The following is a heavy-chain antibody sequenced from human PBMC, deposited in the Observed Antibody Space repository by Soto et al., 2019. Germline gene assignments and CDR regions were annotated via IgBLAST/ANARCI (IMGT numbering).Heavy chain of an antibody. V-gene: IGHV6-1*01. CDR1: GDGVSINSAG. CDR2: TYYRSKWYY. J-gene: IGHJ4*01. D-gene: IGHD1-26*01. CDR3: ARGEQYSGRIFDY. Sequence: QSRSLPFAIPGDGVSINSAGWSRVRQSPSRGLEWLGRTYYRSKWYYEYAVSVRGRITINPDTSKNQYSLQLNSVTPEDTAVYFCARGEQYSGRIFDYWGQGTRVPVPS.